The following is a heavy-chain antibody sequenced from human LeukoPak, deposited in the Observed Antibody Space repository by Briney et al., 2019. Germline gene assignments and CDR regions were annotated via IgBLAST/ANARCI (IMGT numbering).Heavy chain of an antibody. CDR3: ARDWVQLWLRGGYYFDY. CDR1: GYSISSGYY. CDR2: TYHSGSN. Sequence: SETLSLTCTVSGYSISSGYYWGWIRQPPGKGLEWIGSTYHSGSNYYNPSLKRRVTISVDTSKNQFSLKRSSVAAGDTAVYYGARDWVQLWLRGGYYFDYWGQGTLVTVSS. D-gene: IGHD5-18*01. J-gene: IGHJ4*02. V-gene: IGHV4-38-2*02.